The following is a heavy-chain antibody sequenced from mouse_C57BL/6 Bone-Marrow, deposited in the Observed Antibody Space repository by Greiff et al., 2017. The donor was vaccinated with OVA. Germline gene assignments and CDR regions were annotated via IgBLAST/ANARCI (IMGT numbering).Heavy chain of an antibody. J-gene: IGHJ4*01. D-gene: IGHD1-1*01. CDR2: IRLKSDNYAT. CDR1: GFTFSNYW. CDR3: TITTVPYAMDY. Sequence: EVQGVESGGGLVQPGGSMKLSCVASGFTFSNYWMNWVRQSPEKGLEWVAQIRLKSDNYATHYAESVKGRFTISRDDSKSSVYLQMNNLRAEDTGIYYCTITTVPYAMDYWGQGTSVTVSS. V-gene: IGHV6-3*01.